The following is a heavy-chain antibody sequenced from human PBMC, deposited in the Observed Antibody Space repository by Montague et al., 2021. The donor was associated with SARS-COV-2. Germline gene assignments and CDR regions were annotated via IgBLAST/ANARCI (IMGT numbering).Heavy chain of an antibody. CDR2: INHSGTT. D-gene: IGHD4-23*01. CDR3: ARWDPQTLTLIGLRGKSASDY. Sequence: SETLSLTCAVYDGSFSGYYWTWIRQSPGKGLEWIAEINHSGTTNYNFNPSLRSRVTISVDTSKSQFSLKLSSVIAADTGVYYCARWDPQTLTLIGLRGKSASDYWGQGTLVTVSS. V-gene: IGHV4-34*01. CDR1: DGSFSGYY. J-gene: IGHJ4*02.